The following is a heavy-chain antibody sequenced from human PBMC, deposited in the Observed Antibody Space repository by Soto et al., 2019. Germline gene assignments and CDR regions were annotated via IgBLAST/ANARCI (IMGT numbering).Heavy chain of an antibody. V-gene: IGHV3-30*18. CDR3: AKDLDTVTTGISAFDI. Sequence: QVQLVDSGGGVVQPGRSLRLSCADSGFTFRNYGMHWVRQAPGKGLEWVAVISYDGNNIYYEDSVKGRFTISRDNSKNTLYLQMNSLRAEDTAVYYCAKDLDTVTTGISAFDIWGQGTMVTVSS. J-gene: IGHJ3*02. CDR1: GFTFRNYG. CDR2: ISYDGNNI. D-gene: IGHD4-17*01.